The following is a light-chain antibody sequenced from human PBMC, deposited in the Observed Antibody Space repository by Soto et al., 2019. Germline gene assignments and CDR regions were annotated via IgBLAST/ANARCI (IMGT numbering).Light chain of an antibody. V-gene: IGKV3-20*01. CDR3: QQYDKSRPGLT. Sequence: EIVLAQSPGTVSLSPGERVTLSCRASQSVSSSYLAWYQQRPGQAPRLLIYGASTRTTDIPDRFSGSGSGKDLPLTISRLKPEDFTVYYCQQYDKSRPGLTFGPGTKVDIK. J-gene: IGKJ3*01. CDR2: GAS. CDR1: QSVSSSY.